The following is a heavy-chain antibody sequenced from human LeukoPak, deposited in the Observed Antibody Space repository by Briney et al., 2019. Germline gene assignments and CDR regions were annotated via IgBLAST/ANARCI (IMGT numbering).Heavy chain of an antibody. Sequence: GSSVKVSCKASGGTFSSYAISWVRQAPGQGLEWMGGIIPIFGTANYAQKFQGRVTITADESTSTAYMELSSLRSEDTAVYYCARSEGYCSGGSCPTDYWGQGTLVTVSS. D-gene: IGHD2-15*01. CDR3: ARSEGYCSGGSCPTDY. V-gene: IGHV1-69*01. CDR1: GGTFSSYA. J-gene: IGHJ4*02. CDR2: IIPIFGTA.